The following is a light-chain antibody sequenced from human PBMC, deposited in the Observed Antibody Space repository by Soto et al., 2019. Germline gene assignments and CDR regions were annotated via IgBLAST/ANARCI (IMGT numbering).Light chain of an antibody. Sequence: QSALTQPASVSGSPGQSITISCTGTSSDVGSYNLVSWYQQLPGKAPKLIIYDVNERPSGISDRVSGSKSGNTASLTISGLQGYDEADYYCCSYVGSSILMFGGGTKVTVL. CDR2: DVN. J-gene: IGLJ3*02. V-gene: IGLV2-23*02. CDR3: CSYVGSSILM. CDR1: SSDVGSYNL.